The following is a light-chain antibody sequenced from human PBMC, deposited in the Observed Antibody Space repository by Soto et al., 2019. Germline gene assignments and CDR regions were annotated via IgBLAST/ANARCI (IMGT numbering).Light chain of an antibody. V-gene: IGKV3-15*01. CDR2: GAS. Sequence: EIVMTQSPATLSLSPGERATLSCRASESAGSNLAWYQQKPGQAPRLLIHGASKRATGIPARFSGSGSGTEFTLTISSLQSEDFAVYYCQQYNNWPRTFGQGTKVDI. CDR1: ESAGSN. CDR3: QQYNNWPRT. J-gene: IGKJ1*01.